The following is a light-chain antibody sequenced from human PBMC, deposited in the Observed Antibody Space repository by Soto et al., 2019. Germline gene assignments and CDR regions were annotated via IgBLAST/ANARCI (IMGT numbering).Light chain of an antibody. CDR2: EVS. CDR1: XXXVGGYNY. CDR3: ASYTSSSSYV. V-gene: IGLV2-14*01. Sequence: QSALTQPASVSGSPGQSITISXTXXXXXVGGYNYVSWYQQHPGKAPKLMIYEVSNRPSGVSNRFSGSKSGNTASLTISGLQAEDEADYYCASYTSSSSYVFGTGTKVTVL. J-gene: IGLJ1*01.